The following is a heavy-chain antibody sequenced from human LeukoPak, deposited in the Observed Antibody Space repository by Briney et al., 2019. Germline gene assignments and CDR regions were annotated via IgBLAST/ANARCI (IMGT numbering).Heavy chain of an antibody. CDR2: IYSGGST. CDR3: ARAQWLGYFDY. V-gene: IGHV3-53*01. D-gene: IGHD6-19*01. CDR1: GFTVSSNS. J-gene: IGHJ4*02. Sequence: GGSLRLSCAASGFTVSSNSMSWVRQAPGKGLEWVSVIYSGGSTYYADSVKGRFTISRDNSKNTLYLQMNSLRAEDTAVYYCARAQWLGYFDYWGQGTLVTVSS.